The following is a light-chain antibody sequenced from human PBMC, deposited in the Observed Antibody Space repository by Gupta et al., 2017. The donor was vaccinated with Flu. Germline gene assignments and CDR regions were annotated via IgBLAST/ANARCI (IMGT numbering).Light chain of an antibody. CDR3: QADDDVNWV. CDR1: SGSIASSY. V-gene: IGLV6-57*01. Sequence: FPLTQPHSVSESPGWTVTISCTRSSGSIASSYMQWYQPRPVSSPVTVIYEDDHRPSGVPARFSGSIDSSSKSASLTLAVRWTEDEDDYYWQADDDVNWVFGGGTKLTVL. CDR2: EDD. J-gene: IGLJ3*02.